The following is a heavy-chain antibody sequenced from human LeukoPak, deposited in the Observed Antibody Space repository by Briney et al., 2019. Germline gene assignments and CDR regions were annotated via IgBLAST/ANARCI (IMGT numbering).Heavy chain of an antibody. CDR3: ARELGSYEGGYYGMDV. V-gene: IGHV3-30*03. Sequence: PGGSLRLSCAASGFIFSTYGIHWVRQAPGKGLEWVAVISNDGSNKYYADSVKGRFTISRDNSKNTLYLQMNSLRAEDTALYYCARELGSYEGGYYGMDVWGQGTTVTVSS. CDR1: GFIFSTYG. D-gene: IGHD1-26*01. J-gene: IGHJ6*02. CDR2: ISNDGSNK.